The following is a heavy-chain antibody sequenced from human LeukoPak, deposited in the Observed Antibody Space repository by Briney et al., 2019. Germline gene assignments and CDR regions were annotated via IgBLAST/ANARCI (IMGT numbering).Heavy chain of an antibody. D-gene: IGHD2-21*01. CDR2: ISGSGGST. V-gene: IGHV3-23*01. Sequence: GGSLRLSCAASGFTFSNYAMSWVRQAPGKGLEWVSAISGSGGSTYYADSVKGRFTISRDNSKNTLYLQMNSLRAEDTAVYYCAKAVRILVGHFDYWGQGTLVTVSS. J-gene: IGHJ4*02. CDR3: AKAVRILVGHFDY. CDR1: GFTFSNYA.